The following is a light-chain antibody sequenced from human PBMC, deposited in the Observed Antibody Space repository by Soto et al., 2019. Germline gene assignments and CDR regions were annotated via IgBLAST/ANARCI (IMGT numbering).Light chain of an antibody. CDR1: QSVSSN. Sequence: EIVMTQSPATLSVSPGERATLSCRASQSVSSNLAWYQQKPGQAPRLLIYAASTRATGIPARFSGSVSGTEFTLTISSLQSEDFAVYYCQQYSNWPLTFGGGTKMEIK. J-gene: IGKJ4*01. CDR2: AAS. V-gene: IGKV3-15*01. CDR3: QQYSNWPLT.